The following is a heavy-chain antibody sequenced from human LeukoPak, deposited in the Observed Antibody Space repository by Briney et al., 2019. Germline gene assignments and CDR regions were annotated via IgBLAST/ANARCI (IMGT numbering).Heavy chain of an antibody. Sequence: SETLSVTCIVSGGSISNTNFYWAWIRRPPGKGLEWIGNIYYAGVTSYDPSLKSRVTISVDTSKSQFSLWLTSATAADTAVYYCARQVPGPYNYYGMDVWGQGTTVTVSS. V-gene: IGHV4-39*01. J-gene: IGHJ6*02. CDR1: GGSISNTNFY. CDR3: ARQVPGPYNYYGMDV. CDR2: IYYAGVT.